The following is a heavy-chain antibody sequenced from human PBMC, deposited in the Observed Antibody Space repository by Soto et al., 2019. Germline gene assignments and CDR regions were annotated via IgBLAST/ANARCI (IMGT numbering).Heavy chain of an antibody. CDR3: AKDGYCSSTSCYGGRSHYGMDV. D-gene: IGHD2-2*03. V-gene: IGHV1-8*01. J-gene: IGHJ6*02. CDR1: GYTFTSYD. CDR2: MNPNSGNT. Sequence: ASVKVSCKASGYTFTSYDINWVRQATGQGLEWMGWMNPNSGNTGYAQKFQGRVTMTRNTSLTTAYMELSSLRAEDTAVYYCAKDGYCSSTSCYGGRSHYGMDVWGQGTTVTVSS.